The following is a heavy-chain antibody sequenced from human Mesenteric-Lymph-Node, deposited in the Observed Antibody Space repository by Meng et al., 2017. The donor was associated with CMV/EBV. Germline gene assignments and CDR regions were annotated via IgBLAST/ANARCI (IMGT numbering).Heavy chain of an antibody. CDR3: ASGMGTVTGSRKPIDY. D-gene: IGHD4-11*01. Sequence: GESLKISCAASGFTFSSYWMSWVRQAPGKGLEWVANIKQDGSEKYYVDSVKGRFTISRDNAKNSLYLQMNRLRAEDTAVYYCASGMGTVTGSRKPIDYWGQGTLVTVSS. CDR2: IKQDGSEK. J-gene: IGHJ4*02. CDR1: GFTFSSYW. V-gene: IGHV3-7*01.